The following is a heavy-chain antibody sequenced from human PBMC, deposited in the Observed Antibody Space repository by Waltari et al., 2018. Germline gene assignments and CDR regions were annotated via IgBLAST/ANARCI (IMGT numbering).Heavy chain of an antibody. CDR1: GFTFSSYS. J-gene: IGHJ4*02. V-gene: IGHV3-21*01. D-gene: IGHD5-12*01. CDR2: ISSSSSYI. CDR3: VRVNSGYSRYFDY. Sequence: EVQLVESGGGLVKPGGSLRLSCAASGFTFSSYSMNWVRQAPGKGLEWVSSISSSSSYIYYADSVKGRFTISRDNAKNSLYLQMNSLRAEDTAVYYCVRVNSGYSRYFDYWGQGTLVTVSS.